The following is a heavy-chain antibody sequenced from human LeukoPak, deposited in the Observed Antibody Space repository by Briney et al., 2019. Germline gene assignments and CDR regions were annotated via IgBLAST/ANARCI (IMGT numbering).Heavy chain of an antibody. Sequence: GASVKVSCKASGYTFTSYYMHWVRQAPGQGLEWVGIINPTTGDTTYAQKFQGRLTMTRDMSTSTVYMELSSLTSEDTAVFYCARYGFSAVWQGGWHAFDIWGQGTVLTVSS. V-gene: IGHV1-46*01. D-gene: IGHD2-15*01. CDR2: INPTTGDT. CDR1: GYTFTSYY. J-gene: IGHJ3*02. CDR3: ARYGFSAVWQGGWHAFDI.